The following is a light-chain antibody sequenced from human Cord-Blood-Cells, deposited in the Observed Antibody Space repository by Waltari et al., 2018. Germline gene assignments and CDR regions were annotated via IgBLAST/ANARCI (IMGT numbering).Light chain of an antibody. CDR3: CSYAGSYTYV. CDR2: DVS. V-gene: IGLV2-11*01. CDR1: SRDVGGYNS. Sequence: QSALTQPRPVSGSPGQSVTISCTGTSRDVGGYNSVSWYQQTPGKDPKLMIYDVSKRPSGVPDRFSGSKSGNMASLTSSGLQAEDEADYYCCSYAGSYTYVFGTGTKVTVL. J-gene: IGLJ1*01.